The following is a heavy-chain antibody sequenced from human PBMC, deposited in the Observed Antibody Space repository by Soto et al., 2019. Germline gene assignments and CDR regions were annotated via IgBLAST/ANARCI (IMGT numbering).Heavy chain of an antibody. CDR1: GFTFSSYG. CDR3: ARWGQAVAGPCFDY. D-gene: IGHD6-19*01. Sequence: QVQLVESGGGVVQPGRSLRLSCAASGFTFSSYGMHWVRQAPGKGLEWVAVIWYDGSNKYYADSVKGRFTISRDNSKNTLYLQMNSLRAEDTAVYYCARWGQAVAGPCFDYWGQGTLVTVSS. V-gene: IGHV3-33*01. CDR2: IWYDGSNK. J-gene: IGHJ4*02.